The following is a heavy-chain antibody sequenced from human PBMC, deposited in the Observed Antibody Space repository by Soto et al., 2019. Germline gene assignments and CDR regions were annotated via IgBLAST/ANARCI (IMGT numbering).Heavy chain of an antibody. J-gene: IGHJ6*02. CDR3: ARGSAWFGIIYYYYGMDV. CDR2: INPNSGGT. CDR1: GYTFTGYY. V-gene: IGHV1-2*02. Sequence: GASVKVSCKASGYTFTGYYMHWVRQAPGQGLEWMGWINPNSGGTNYAQKFQGRVTMTRDTSISTAYMELSRLRSDDTAVYYCARGSAWFGIIYYYYGMDVWGQGTTVTVS. D-gene: IGHD3-10*01.